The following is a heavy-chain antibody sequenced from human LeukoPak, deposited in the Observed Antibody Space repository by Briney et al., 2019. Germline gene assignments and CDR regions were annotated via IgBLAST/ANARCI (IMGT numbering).Heavy chain of an antibody. D-gene: IGHD5-24*01. CDR3: ARVTGRNYYFDS. V-gene: IGHV3-7*01. Sequence: PGGSLRLSCAASGFTFSSYWVSWVRQAPGKGLEWVANIKEDGSEKYYVDSVKGRFTISRDNAENSLYLQMNSLRAEDMAVYYCARVTGRNYYFDSWGQGTLVTVSP. CDR1: GFTFSSYW. CDR2: IKEDGSEK. J-gene: IGHJ4*02.